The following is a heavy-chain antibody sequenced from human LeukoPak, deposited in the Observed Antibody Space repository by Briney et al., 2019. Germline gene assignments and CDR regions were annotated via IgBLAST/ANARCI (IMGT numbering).Heavy chain of an antibody. J-gene: IGHJ4*02. CDR2: IYYSGST. CDR3: AGSVSSSSFDY. CDR1: GGSISSYY. Sequence: SETLSLTCTVSGGSISSYYWSWIRQPPGKGLEWIGYIYYSGSTNYNPSLKSRVTISVDTSKNQFSLKLSSVTAADTAVYYCAGSVSSSSFDYWGQGTLVTVSS. D-gene: IGHD6-19*01. V-gene: IGHV4-59*12.